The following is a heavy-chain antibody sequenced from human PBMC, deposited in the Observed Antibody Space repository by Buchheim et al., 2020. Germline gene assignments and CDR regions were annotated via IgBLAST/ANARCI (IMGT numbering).Heavy chain of an antibody. V-gene: IGHV3-72*01. D-gene: IGHD1-26*01. CDR3: ARLSGDYCDY. CDR2: SRNKANSYTT. CDR1: GFTFSHHY. Sequence: EVQLVESGGGLVQPGGSLRLSCAASGFTFSHHYMDWVRQAPGKGLEWVGRSRNKANSYTTEYAASVKGRFTISKDDSKNSVYLQMNSLRTEDTAVYFCARLSGDYCDYWGQGTL. J-gene: IGHJ4*02.